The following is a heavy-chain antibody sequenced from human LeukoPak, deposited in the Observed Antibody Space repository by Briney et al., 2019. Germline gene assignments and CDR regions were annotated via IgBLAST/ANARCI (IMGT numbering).Heavy chain of an antibody. J-gene: IGHJ4*02. CDR2: IYYSGNT. D-gene: IGHD5-18*01. CDR1: GVSISSSNSY. Sequence: SETLSLTCTVSGVSISSSNSYWGWIRQPPGKGLEWIGSIYYSGNTYYNASLQSRVTISVDTSKNQFSLKLISVTAADTAVYYCARGPIQLWLTPTYYFDYWGQGTLVTVSS. CDR3: ARGPIQLWLTPTYYFDY. V-gene: IGHV4-39*07.